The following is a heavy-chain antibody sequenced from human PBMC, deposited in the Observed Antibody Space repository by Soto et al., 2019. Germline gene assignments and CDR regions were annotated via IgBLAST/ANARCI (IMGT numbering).Heavy chain of an antibody. CDR2: IFYSGST. D-gene: IGHD3-10*02. CDR1: VGSISSYY. J-gene: IGHJ5*01. Sequence: QVQLQESGPGLMKPSETLSLTCTVSVGSISSYYWSWIRQPPGKGLEWIGFIFYSGSTSYNPSLKSRVTISIDTSEYQFSLKLNSVTAADTAVYYCASMIGDPVLSFDSWGQGTLVAVSS. V-gene: IGHV4-59*01. CDR3: ASMIGDPVLSFDS.